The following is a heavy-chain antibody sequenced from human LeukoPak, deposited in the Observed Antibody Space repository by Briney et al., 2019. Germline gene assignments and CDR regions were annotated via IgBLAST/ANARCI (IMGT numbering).Heavy chain of an antibody. J-gene: IGHJ3*02. D-gene: IGHD3-22*01. CDR3: ARDGGYYYDSSGYYYFSDAFDI. Sequence: GGSLRLSCAASGFTFGSYAMSWVRQPPGKGLEWVSTISGSGGSTYYADSLKGRFTISRDNSKNSLYLQMNSLRAEDTAVYYCARDGGYYYDSSGYYYFSDAFDIWGQGTMVTVSS. CDR2: ISGSGGST. CDR1: GFTFGSYA. V-gene: IGHV3-23*01.